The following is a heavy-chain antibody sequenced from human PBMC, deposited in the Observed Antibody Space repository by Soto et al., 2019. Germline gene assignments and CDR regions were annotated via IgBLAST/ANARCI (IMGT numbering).Heavy chain of an antibody. J-gene: IGHJ4*01. CDR2: IYYSGST. V-gene: IGHV4-39*01. CDR3: ARQRTTVVPHASLAE. Sequence: SETLSLTCTLSGGSINSRSYYWGWTRQSPGKGLEWIGSIYYSGSTYYNPPLNSRLAMSVDTSKNQFSLKLRSVSAADTPLYYCARQRTTVVPHASLAERGHG. D-gene: IGHD4-17*01. CDR1: GGSINSRSYY.